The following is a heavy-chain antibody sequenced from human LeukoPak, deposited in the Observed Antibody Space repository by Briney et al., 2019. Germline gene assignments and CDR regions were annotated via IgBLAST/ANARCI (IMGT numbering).Heavy chain of an antibody. Sequence: SETLSLTCTVSGGSMSSYYWNWIRQPPGKGLEWIGYFYYSGTTNYNPSLKSRVTISVDTSKNQFSLKLSSVTAADTAVYYCARGYYDSSGFQPFDYWGQGTLVTVSS. V-gene: IGHV4-59*01. J-gene: IGHJ4*02. CDR2: FYYSGTT. CDR3: ARGYYDSSGFQPFDY. D-gene: IGHD3-22*01. CDR1: GGSMSSYY.